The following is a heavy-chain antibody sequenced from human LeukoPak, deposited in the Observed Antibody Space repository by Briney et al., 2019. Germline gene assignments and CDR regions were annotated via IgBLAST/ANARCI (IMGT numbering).Heavy chain of an antibody. CDR1: GFTFSDYY. D-gene: IGHD6-19*01. Sequence: GGSLRLSCAASGFTFSDYYMSWIRQAPGKGLEWVSYITDSSNTIYYADSVKGRFTISRDNAKTSLYLQMDSLRAEDTAVYYCARESRGWYPGFDYWGQGTLVTVSS. J-gene: IGHJ4*02. CDR2: ITDSSNTI. CDR3: ARESRGWYPGFDY. V-gene: IGHV3-11*04.